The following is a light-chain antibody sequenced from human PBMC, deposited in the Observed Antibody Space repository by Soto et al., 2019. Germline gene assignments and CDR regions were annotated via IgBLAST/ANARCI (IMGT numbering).Light chain of an antibody. CDR2: VKSDGSH. CDR1: SGHGNYV. CDR3: QPWDTGIVV. Sequence: QLVLTQSPSASASLGASVKLTCTLSSGHGNYVIAWHQQQPEKGPRYLMKVKSDGSHSKGDGIPDRFSGSSSGAERYLAISSLQSEDEADYYCQPWDTGIVVFGGGTKLTVL. V-gene: IGLV4-69*01. J-gene: IGLJ2*01.